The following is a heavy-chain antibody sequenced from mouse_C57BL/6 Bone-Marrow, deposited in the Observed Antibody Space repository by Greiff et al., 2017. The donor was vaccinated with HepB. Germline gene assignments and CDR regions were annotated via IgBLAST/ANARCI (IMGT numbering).Heavy chain of an antibody. D-gene: IGHD2-1*01. CDR3: TTYYGNPLY. Sequence: EVQLQQSGAELVRPGASVKLSCTASGFNIKDDYMHWVKQRPEQGLEWIGWIDPENGDTEYASKFQGKATITADPSSNTAYLQLSSLTSEATAVYYCTTYYGNPLYWGQGTTLTVSS. CDR2: IDPENGDT. V-gene: IGHV14-4*01. CDR1: GFNIKDDY. J-gene: IGHJ2*01.